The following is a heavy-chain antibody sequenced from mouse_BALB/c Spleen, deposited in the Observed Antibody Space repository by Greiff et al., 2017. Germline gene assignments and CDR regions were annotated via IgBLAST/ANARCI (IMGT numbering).Heavy chain of an antibody. Sequence: QVQLKQPGAELVKPGAPVKLSCKASGYTFTSYWMNWVKQRPGRGLEWIGRIDPSDSETHYNQKFKDKATLTVDKSSSTAYIQLSSLTSEDSAVYYCARGDGNYAWFAYWGQGTLVTVSA. V-gene: IGHV1-69*02. J-gene: IGHJ3*01. D-gene: IGHD2-1*01. CDR2: IDPSDSET. CDR1: GYTFTSYW. CDR3: ARGDGNYAWFAY.